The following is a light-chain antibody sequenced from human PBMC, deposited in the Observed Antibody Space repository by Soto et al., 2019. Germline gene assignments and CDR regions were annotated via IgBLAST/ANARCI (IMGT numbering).Light chain of an antibody. CDR1: QSIRSY. CDR3: QQSYSTPPGDLNT. CDR2: AAS. Sequence: DIQMTQSPSSLYASVGDRVTITCRASQSIRSYLNWYQQKRGKAPKLLIYAASSLQSGVPSRFSGSGSGTDFTLTISSLQPEDIATYFCQQSYSTPPGDLNTFGQGTKVEIK. J-gene: IGKJ2*01. V-gene: IGKV1-39*01.